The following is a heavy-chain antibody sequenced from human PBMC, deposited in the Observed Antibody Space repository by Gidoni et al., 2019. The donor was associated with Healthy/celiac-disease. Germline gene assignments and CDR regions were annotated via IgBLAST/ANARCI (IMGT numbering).Heavy chain of an antibody. J-gene: IGHJ6*02. CDR1: GFPFSSYA. Sequence: EVQLLESGGGLVQPGGSLRLSCAASGFPFSSYAMSWVRQAPGKGLEWVSAISGSGGSTYYADSVKGRFTISRDNSKNTLYLQMNSLRAEDTAVYYCAKAGVLYYYYGMDVWGQGTTVTVSS. CDR2: ISGSGGST. CDR3: AKAGVLYYYYGMDV. D-gene: IGHD3-10*01. V-gene: IGHV3-23*01.